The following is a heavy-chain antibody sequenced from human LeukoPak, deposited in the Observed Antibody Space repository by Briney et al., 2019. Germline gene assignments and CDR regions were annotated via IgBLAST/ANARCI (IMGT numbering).Heavy chain of an antibody. J-gene: IGHJ5*02. CDR2: IKQDGSEK. CDR3: ARDYRYDRSGYLLS. Sequence: GGSLRLSCTASGFTFSKYWMNWVRQAPGKGLEWVANIKQDGSEKYYVDSVKGRFTISRDNAENSLDLQMNSLRGEDTAVYYCARDYRYDRSGYLLSWGQGTLVTVSS. V-gene: IGHV3-7*01. CDR1: GFTFSKYW. D-gene: IGHD3-22*01.